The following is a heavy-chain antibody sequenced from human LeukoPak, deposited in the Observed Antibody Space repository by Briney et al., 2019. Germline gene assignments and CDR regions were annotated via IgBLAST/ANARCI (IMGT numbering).Heavy chain of an antibody. CDR3: AREDGDRVNY. Sequence: PGGSLRLSCAASGYTFTSYYMHWVRQAPGQGLEWMGIINPSGGSTSYAQKFQGRVTMTRDTSTSTVYMELSSLRSEDTAVYYCAREDGDRVNYWGQGTLVTVSS. D-gene: IGHD5-24*01. CDR2: INPSGGST. CDR1: GYTFTSYY. V-gene: IGHV1-46*01. J-gene: IGHJ4*02.